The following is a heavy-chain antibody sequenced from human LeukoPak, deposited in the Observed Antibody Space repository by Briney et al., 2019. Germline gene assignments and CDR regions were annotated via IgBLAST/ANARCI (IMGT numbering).Heavy chain of an antibody. D-gene: IGHD1-26*01. V-gene: IGHV3-23*01. CDR2: ISGSGGST. J-gene: IGHJ4*02. CDR1: GFTFSSYA. CDR3: AKPDSDVWELLPYFDY. Sequence: GGSLRLSCAASGFTFSSYAMSRVRQAPGKGLEWVSAISGSGGSTYYADSVKGRFTISRDNSKNTLYLQMNSLRAEDTAVYYCAKPDSDVWELLPYFDYWGQGTLVTVSS.